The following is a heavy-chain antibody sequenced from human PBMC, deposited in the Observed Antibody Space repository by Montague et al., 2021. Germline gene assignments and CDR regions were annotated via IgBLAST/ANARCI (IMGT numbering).Heavy chain of an antibody. V-gene: IGHV3-30-3*01. CDR3: ARWRVYYDSSGYAA. CDR1: GFTFSTFP. D-gene: IGHD3-22*01. CDR2: ISHDGSNK. J-gene: IGHJ5*02. Sequence: SLRLSCAASGFTFSTFPMHWVRQAPGKGLEWVALISHDGSNKYYADSVRGRFTVSRDNSKNTLYLQTSSLRADDTAVYYCARWRVYYDSSGYAAWGRGTLGTGSS.